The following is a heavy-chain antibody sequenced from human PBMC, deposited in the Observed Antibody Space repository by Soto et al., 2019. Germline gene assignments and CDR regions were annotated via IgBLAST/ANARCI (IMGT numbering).Heavy chain of an antibody. CDR1: GGSFSTYY. D-gene: IGHD2-8*01. J-gene: IGHJ5*02. V-gene: IGHV4-34*01. Sequence: PSETLSLTCAVYGGSFSTYYWSWLRQPPGKGLEWIGETNHSGSTNYNPSLKSRVTMPVGTSKNQFSLKLSSVTAADTAVYYCARGRCTYLPYDLWGQGTLVTVSS. CDR3: ARGRCTYLPYDL. CDR2: TNHSGST.